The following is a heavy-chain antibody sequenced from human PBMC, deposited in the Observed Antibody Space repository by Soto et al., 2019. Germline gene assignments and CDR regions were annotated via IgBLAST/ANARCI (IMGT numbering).Heavy chain of an antibody. CDR3: AREEYYYGSGAFFDY. CDR2: IIPILGIA. D-gene: IGHD3-10*01. Sequence: QVQLVQSGAEVKKPGSSVKVSCKASGGTFSSYTISWVRQAPGQGLEWMGRIIPILGIANYAQKFQGRVTXAADKSPSTAYMELSSLRSEDTAVYYCAREEYYYGSGAFFDYWGQGTLVTVSS. V-gene: IGHV1-69*08. CDR1: GGTFSSYT. J-gene: IGHJ4*02.